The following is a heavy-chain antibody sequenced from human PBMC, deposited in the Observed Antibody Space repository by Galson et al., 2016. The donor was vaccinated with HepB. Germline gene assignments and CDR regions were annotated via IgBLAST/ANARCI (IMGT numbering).Heavy chain of an antibody. D-gene: IGHD5-12*01. J-gene: IGHJ4*02. CDR3: ARTYDRGYSGYGPPFDY. CDR1: GFTFSTYS. V-gene: IGHV3-21*01. Sequence: SLRLSGAASGFTFSTYSMNWVRQAPGKGLEWVSSISSSSSYIYYAGSVKGRFTISRDNAKNSLYLQMNSLRAEDTAVYYCARTYDRGYSGYGPPFDYWGQGTLVTVSS. CDR2: ISSSSSYI.